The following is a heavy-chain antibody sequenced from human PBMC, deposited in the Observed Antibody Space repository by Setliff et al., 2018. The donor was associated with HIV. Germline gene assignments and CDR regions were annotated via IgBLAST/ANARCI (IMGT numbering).Heavy chain of an antibody. Sequence: PSETLSLTCTVSGGSISSSSDYWGWIRQPPGKGLEWIGSIYYTGSTYSNPSLKSRLTISEDASKSQFSLTLRSVTAADTAVYYCARRLAIGHWYFDIWGRGTLVTVSS. CDR3: ARRLAIGHWYFDI. CDR1: GGSISSSSDY. J-gene: IGHJ2*01. V-gene: IGHV4-39*01. CDR2: IYYTGST.